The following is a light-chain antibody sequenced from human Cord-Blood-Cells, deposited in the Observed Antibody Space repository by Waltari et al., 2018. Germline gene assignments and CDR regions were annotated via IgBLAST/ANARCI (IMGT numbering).Light chain of an antibody. J-gene: IGKJ2*01. Sequence: IEMTPSPSSLSACVGGSVTITCQASQCISSYLNWYQQKPGKAPKLLIYAASSLQSGVPSRFSGSGSGTDFTLTISSLQPEDFATYYCQQSYSTPYTFGQGTKLEIK. CDR1: QCISSY. CDR2: AAS. CDR3: QQSYSTPYT. V-gene: IGKV1-39*01.